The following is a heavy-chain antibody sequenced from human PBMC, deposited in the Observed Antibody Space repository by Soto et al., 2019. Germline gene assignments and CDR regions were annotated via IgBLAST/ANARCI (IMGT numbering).Heavy chain of an antibody. V-gene: IGHV3-23*01. Sequence: EVQLLGSGGGLVQPGGSLTLSCAASGFTFSTYAMTWVRQAPGEGLEWVSTISRSGSITYSADSVKGRFTISRDNSKNTLYLQMTSLRGEDTAVYYCAKHSTTVAGIWYFDYWGQGTLVTVSS. CDR1: GFTFSTYA. D-gene: IGHD6-19*01. CDR2: ISRSGSIT. J-gene: IGHJ4*02. CDR3: AKHSTTVAGIWYFDY.